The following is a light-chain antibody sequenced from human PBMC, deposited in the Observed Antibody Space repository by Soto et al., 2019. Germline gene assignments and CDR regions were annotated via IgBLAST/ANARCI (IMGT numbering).Light chain of an antibody. Sequence: DIQLTQSPSSLSASVGDRVSITCRTSQTITSYLNWYHHRPGQAPKLLIYSISNLQSGVPSRFSCGGTGTEFSLTISCLQPEDFGSYSCQQTYNLPPTFGGGTRVQIK. V-gene: IGKV1-39*01. CDR3: QQTYNLPPT. CDR1: QTITSY. J-gene: IGKJ4*01. CDR2: SIS.